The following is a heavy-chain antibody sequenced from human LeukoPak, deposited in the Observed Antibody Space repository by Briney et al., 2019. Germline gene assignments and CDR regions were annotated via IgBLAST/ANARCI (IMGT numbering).Heavy chain of an antibody. V-gene: IGHV3-11*03. CDR1: GFTFSDYY. CDR2: ISSRSSHT. D-gene: IGHD6-19*01. Sequence: GGSLRLSCAASGFTFSDYYMSWVRQAPGKGLEWVSYISSRSSHTNYADSVKGRFTISRDNAKNSLYLKMNSLTAEDTAVYYCERFSSGWSYFDYWGQGTLVTVSS. CDR3: ERFSSGWSYFDY. J-gene: IGHJ4*02.